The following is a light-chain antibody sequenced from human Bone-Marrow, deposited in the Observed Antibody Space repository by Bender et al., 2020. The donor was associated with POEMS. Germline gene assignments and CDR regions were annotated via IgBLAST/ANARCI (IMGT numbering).Light chain of an antibody. J-gene: IGLJ1*01. Sequence: QSALTQPASVSGSPGQSITISCTGTSSDVGSYNLVSWYQQHPGKAPKLMIYEGNKRPSGVSNRFSGSKSGNTASLTIAGLQAEDEADYYCSSYADTNTYVFGTGTRVIVL. CDR3: SSYADTNTYV. CDR1: SSDVGSYNL. CDR2: EGN. V-gene: IGLV2-23*01.